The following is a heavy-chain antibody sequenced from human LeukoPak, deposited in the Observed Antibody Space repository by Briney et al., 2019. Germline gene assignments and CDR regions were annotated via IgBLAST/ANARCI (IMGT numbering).Heavy chain of an antibody. CDR3: ARDSASSGWRDNWFDP. CDR1: GGSISINDYY. CDR2: IYYTGTT. J-gene: IGHJ5*02. V-gene: IGHV4-39*07. Sequence: SETLSLTCTVSGGSISINDYYWAWIRQPPGKGLEWIGSIYYTGTTYYNPSLKNRVTISVDTSKNQFSLRLTSVTAADTAVYYCARDSASSGWRDNWFDPWGQGTLVTVSS. D-gene: IGHD6-19*01.